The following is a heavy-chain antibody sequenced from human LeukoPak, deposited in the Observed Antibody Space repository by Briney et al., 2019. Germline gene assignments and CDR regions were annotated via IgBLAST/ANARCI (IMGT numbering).Heavy chain of an antibody. CDR3: ASWAATYYYDSSGIPPDY. CDR1: GFTFSSYS. J-gene: IGHJ4*02. D-gene: IGHD3-22*01. Sequence: GGSLRLPCAASGFTFSSYSMNWVRQAPGKGLEWVSSISSSSSYIYYADSVKGRFTISRDNAKNSLYLQMNSLRAEDTAVYYCASWAATYYYDSSGIPPDYWGQGTLVTASS. CDR2: ISSSSSYI. V-gene: IGHV3-21*01.